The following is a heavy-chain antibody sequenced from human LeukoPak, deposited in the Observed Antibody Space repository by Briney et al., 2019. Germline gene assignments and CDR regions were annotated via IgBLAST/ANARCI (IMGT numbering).Heavy chain of an antibody. CDR1: GFTFSSYG. CDR2: ISYDGSNK. D-gene: IGHD5-12*01. Sequence: GGSLRLSCAASGFTFSSYGMHWVRQAPGKGLEWVAVISYDGSNKYYADSVKGRFTISRDNSKNTLYLQMNSLNTEDTAVYYCTRPRLGYDYLLDYWGQGTLVTVSS. CDR3: TRPRLGYDYLLDY. J-gene: IGHJ4*02. V-gene: IGHV3-30*03.